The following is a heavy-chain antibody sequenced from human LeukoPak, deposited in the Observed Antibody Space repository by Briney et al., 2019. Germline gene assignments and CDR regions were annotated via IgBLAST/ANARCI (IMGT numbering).Heavy chain of an antibody. D-gene: IGHD1-26*01. J-gene: IGHJ4*02. V-gene: IGHV1-69*02. CDR1: GGTFSSYT. CDR3: ASNSGSYWEGFDY. Sequence: ASVKVSCTASGGTFSSYTISWVRQAPGQGLEWMGRIIPIFGIANYAQKFQGRVTITADKSTSTAYMELSSLRSEDTAVYYCASNSGSYWEGFDYWGQGTLVTVSS. CDR2: IIPIFGIA.